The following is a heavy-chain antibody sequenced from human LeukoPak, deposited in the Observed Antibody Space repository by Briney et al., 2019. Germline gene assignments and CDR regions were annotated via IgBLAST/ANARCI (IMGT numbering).Heavy chain of an antibody. D-gene: IGHD4-17*01. J-gene: IGHJ4*02. CDR2: IIPILETT. V-gene: IGHV1-69*04. CDR3: SRAALDGDYAWDQ. CDR1: GGTFSSYA. Sequence: SVTVSCKASGGTFSSYAVNWVRQAPGQGVEWMGRIIPILETTNYTQKLQDRVTVTADKSAVIVYMELSSLRPEDTAVYYCSRAALDGDYAWDQWGQGTLVTVSS.